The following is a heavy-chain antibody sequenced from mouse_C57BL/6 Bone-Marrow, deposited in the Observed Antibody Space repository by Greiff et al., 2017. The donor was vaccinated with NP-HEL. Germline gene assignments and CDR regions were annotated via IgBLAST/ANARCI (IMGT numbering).Heavy chain of an antibody. D-gene: IGHD3-2*02. CDR1: GYTFTSYW. CDR3: ARTQLRLPRPSFAY. J-gene: IGHJ3*01. CDR2: IYPGSGST. V-gene: IGHV1-55*01. Sequence: QVQLQQPGAELVKPGASVKMSCKASGYTFTSYWLTWVKQRPGQGLEWIGDIYPGSGSTNYNEKFKSKATLTVDTSSSTAYMQLSSLTSEDSAVYYCARTQLRLPRPSFAYWGQGTLVTVSA.